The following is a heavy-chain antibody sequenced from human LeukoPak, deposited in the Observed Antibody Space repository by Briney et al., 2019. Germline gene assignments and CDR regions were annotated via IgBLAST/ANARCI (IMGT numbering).Heavy chain of an antibody. CDR1: GFTFCTYA. V-gene: IGHV3-23*01. CDR3: AKEDGGAAAPGAFDI. D-gene: IGHD6-13*01. J-gene: IGHJ3*02. CDR2: LSGSVGSK. Sequence: GGYLRLSSAAPGFTFCTYAMSCVRQAPGGGLEWGSALSGSVGSKYYADSVKGRFTVSRDNSKNPLYLQMNSLRAEDTAVYYCAKEDGGAAAPGAFDIWGQGTMVTVSS.